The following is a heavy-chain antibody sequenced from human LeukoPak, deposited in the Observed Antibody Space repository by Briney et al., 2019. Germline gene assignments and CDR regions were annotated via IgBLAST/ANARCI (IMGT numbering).Heavy chain of an antibody. Sequence: GASVKVSCKASGYTFTGYYMHWVRQAPGQGLEWMGWINPNSGGTNYAQKFQGRVTMTRDTSISTAYMELSRLRSDDTAVYYCARDFPGYSSSPNFDYWGQGTLVTVSS. V-gene: IGHV1-2*02. CDR3: ARDFPGYSSSPNFDY. J-gene: IGHJ4*02. CDR2: INPNSGGT. D-gene: IGHD6-6*01. CDR1: GYTFTGYY.